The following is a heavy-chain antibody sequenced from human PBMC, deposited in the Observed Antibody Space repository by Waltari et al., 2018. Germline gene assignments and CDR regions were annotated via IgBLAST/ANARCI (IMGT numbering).Heavy chain of an antibody. CDR2: IKQDGSEK. CDR1: GFTFSSDW. Sequence: EVQLVESGGGLVQPGGSLRVSCAASGFTFSSDWMSWVRQAPGKGLEWVANIKQDGSEKYYVDSVKGRFTISRDNAKNSLYLQMNSLRAEDTAVYYCARGPQYDSSGYYGAFDIWGQGTMVTVSS. V-gene: IGHV3-7*03. D-gene: IGHD3-22*01. CDR3: ARGPQYDSSGYYGAFDI. J-gene: IGHJ3*02.